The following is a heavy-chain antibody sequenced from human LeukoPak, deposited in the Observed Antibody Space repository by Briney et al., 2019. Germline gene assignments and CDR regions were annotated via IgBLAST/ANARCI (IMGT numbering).Heavy chain of an antibody. CDR3: AKDWRRGYSYGFDY. V-gene: IGHV3-23*01. CDR1: GFTFSNYA. D-gene: IGHD5-18*01. Sequence: GASLRLSCAASGFTFSNYAMSWVRQAPGKGLEWVSAISGSGGSTYYADSVKGRFTISRDNSKNTLYLQMNSLRAEDTAVYYCAKDWRRGYSYGFDYWGQGTLVTVSS. J-gene: IGHJ4*02. CDR2: ISGSGGST.